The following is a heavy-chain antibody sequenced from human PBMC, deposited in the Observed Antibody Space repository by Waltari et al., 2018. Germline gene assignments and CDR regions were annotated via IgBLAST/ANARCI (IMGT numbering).Heavy chain of an antibody. Sequence: QVQLVQSGAEVTKPGASVKVSCKSSGSGFTGYSLHWLRQAPGQGLEWMGRIIPDSGVTKYAQNFQGRVTMTRDTSTNTAYMELNSLTSDDTAVYYCARGRNDLSAFFDPWGQGTLVAVSS. V-gene: IGHV1-2*06. J-gene: IGHJ5*02. CDR2: IIPDSGVT. CDR3: ARGRNDLSAFFDP. D-gene: IGHD2-21*02. CDR1: GSGFTGYS.